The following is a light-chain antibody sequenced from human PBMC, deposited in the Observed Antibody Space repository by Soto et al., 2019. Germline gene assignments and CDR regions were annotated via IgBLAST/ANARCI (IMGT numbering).Light chain of an antibody. CDR2: GAS. V-gene: IGKV3-20*01. J-gene: IGKJ2*01. Sequence: EIVLTQSPGTLSLSPGERATLSCRASQSVSSSYLAWYQEKPGQAPRLLIYGASSRATGIPDRFSGSGSGTDFXXXXXXXXXEXFAVYYCQQYGSSPRYTFGQGTKLEIK. CDR1: QSVSSSY. CDR3: QQYGSSPRYT.